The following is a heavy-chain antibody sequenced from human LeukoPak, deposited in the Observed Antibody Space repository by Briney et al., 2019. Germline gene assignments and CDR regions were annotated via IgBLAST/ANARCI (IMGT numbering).Heavy chain of an antibody. Sequence: PGGSLRLSCAASGFPFSSYAMSWVRQAPGKGLEWVSTISNSDDSTYYADSVKGRFTISRDNSKNTLYLQMNSLRAEDTAVYYCAKDFITMIVVVTFDYWGQGTLVTVSS. CDR2: ISNSDDST. V-gene: IGHV3-23*01. CDR1: GFPFSSYA. J-gene: IGHJ4*02. D-gene: IGHD3-22*01. CDR3: AKDFITMIVVVTFDY.